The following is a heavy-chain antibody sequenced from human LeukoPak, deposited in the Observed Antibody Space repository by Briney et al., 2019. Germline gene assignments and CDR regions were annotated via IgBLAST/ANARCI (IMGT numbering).Heavy chain of an antibody. CDR3: ARTASAGTLGGVDGY. J-gene: IGHJ4*02. Sequence: ASVKVSCKASGYTFTSYGISWVRQAPGQGLEWMGWISAYNGNTNYAQKFQGRVTMTRDMSTSTVYMELSSLRSEDTAVYYCARTASAGTLGGVDGYWGQGTLVIVSS. CDR2: ISAYNGNT. D-gene: IGHD6-19*01. CDR1: GYTFTSYG. V-gene: IGHV1-18*01.